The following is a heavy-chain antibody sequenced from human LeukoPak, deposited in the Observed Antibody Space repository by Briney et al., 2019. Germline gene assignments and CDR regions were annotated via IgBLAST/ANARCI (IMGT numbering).Heavy chain of an antibody. Sequence: SETLSLTCAVYGGSFSGYYWSWIRQPPGKGLEWIGEISHTGRTAYNPSLKSRVTISLDTSKNQFSLKLTFVSAADTAVYYCTRTSPGIPLDFWGQGTLVTVSS. D-gene: IGHD1-26*01. CDR1: GGSFSGYY. CDR2: ISHTGRT. J-gene: IGHJ4*02. CDR3: TRTSPGIPLDF. V-gene: IGHV4-34*01.